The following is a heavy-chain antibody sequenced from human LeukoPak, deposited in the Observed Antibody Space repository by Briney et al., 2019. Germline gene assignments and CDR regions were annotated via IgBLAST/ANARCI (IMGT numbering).Heavy chain of an antibody. D-gene: IGHD1-7*01. V-gene: IGHV3-48*01. Sequence: GGSLRLSCAASGFTFSTYSMNWVRQAPGKGLEWISYISSSSTTIYYADSVKGRFTISRDNAKNSLYLQMNSLRAEDTAVYYRPLELGEGFDYGGQGTLVTVSS. J-gene: IGHJ4*02. CDR3: PLELGEGFDY. CDR1: GFTFSTYS. CDR2: ISSSSTTI.